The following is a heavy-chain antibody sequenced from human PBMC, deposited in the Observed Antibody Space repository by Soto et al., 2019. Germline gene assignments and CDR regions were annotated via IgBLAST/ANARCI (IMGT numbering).Heavy chain of an antibody. CDR1: GFTFSSYG. CDR2: ISYDGSNK. J-gene: IGHJ4*02. Sequence: QVQLVESGGGVVQPGRSLRLSCAASGFTFSSYGMHWVRQAPGKGLEWVAVISYDGSNKYYADSVKGRFTISRDNSKNTLDLQMNSLRAEDTAVYYCAKADYWGQGTLVTVSS. CDR3: AKADY. V-gene: IGHV3-30*18.